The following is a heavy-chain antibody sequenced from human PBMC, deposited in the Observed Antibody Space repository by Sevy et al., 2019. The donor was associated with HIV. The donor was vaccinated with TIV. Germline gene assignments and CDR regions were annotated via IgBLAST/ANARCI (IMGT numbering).Heavy chain of an antibody. CDR2: VHSTGST. J-gene: IGHJ3*01. CDR1: GGSITGYY. Sequence: SETLSLTCIVSGGSITGYYWSWIRQPPGMGLEWIGYVHSTGSTNYNPSFKGRVTISVDTSRNQFSPRLSSVTAADTAVYYCARRSTVLNIGTHFHLWGQGTVVTVSS. D-gene: IGHD4-17*01. V-gene: IGHV4-59*12. CDR3: ARRSTVLNIGTHFHL.